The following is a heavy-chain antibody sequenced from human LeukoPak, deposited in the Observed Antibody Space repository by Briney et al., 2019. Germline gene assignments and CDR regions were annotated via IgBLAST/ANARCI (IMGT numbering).Heavy chain of an antibody. V-gene: IGHV4-38-2*02. D-gene: IGHD2-2*02. Sequence: NPSETLSLACSVSSYSISGGYYWGWIRQPPGKGLEWIGSIYHSGISYYNPSLRSRVTISADMSKNQFSLKLSSVTAADTAVYYCARARRYCSSTSCYMGAGYYYYMDVWGKGTTVTVSS. CDR3: ARARRYCSSTSCYMGAGYYYYMDV. CDR2: IYHSGIS. CDR1: SYSISGGYY. J-gene: IGHJ6*03.